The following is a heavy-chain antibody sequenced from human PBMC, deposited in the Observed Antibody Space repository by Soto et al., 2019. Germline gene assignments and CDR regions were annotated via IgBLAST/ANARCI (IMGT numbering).Heavy chain of an antibody. CDR2: ISGSGGST. CDR1: GFTFSSYA. V-gene: IGHV3-23*01. Sequence: PGGSLRLSCAASGFTFSSYAMSWVRQAPGKGLEWVSAISGSGGSTYYADSVKGRFTISRDNSKNTLYLQMNSLRAEDTAVCYCAKGGFAVVAAAHYYYYGMDVWGQGTTVTVSS. CDR3: AKGGFAVVAAAHYYYYGMDV. D-gene: IGHD2-15*01. J-gene: IGHJ6*02.